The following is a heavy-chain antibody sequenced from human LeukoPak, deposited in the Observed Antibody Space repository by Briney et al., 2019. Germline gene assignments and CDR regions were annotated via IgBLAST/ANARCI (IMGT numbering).Heavy chain of an antibody. V-gene: IGHV4-4*07. CDR2: IYTSGST. CDR3: ARDPSDFWSGYYTL. J-gene: IGHJ4*02. Sequence: PSETLSLTCTVSGGSISSYYWSWLRQPAGKGLEWIGRIYTSGSTNYNPSLKSRVTMSVDTSKNQFSLKLSSVTAADTAVYYCARDPSDFWSGYYTLWGQGTLVTVSS. D-gene: IGHD3-3*01. CDR1: GGSISSYY.